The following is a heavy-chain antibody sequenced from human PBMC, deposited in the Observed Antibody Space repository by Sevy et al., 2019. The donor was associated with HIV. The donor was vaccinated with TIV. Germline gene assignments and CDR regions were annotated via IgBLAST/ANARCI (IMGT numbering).Heavy chain of an antibody. CDR1: GFTFSNAW. V-gene: IGHV3-15*01. CDR3: TTDPMIVVVIILESDY. Sequence: LGGSLRLSCAASGFTFSNAWMSWVRQAPGKGLEWVGRIKSKTDGGTTDYAAPVKGRFTISRDDSKNTLYLQMNSLKTEDTAVYYCTTDPMIVVVIILESDYWGQGTLVTVSS. CDR2: IKSKTDGGTT. J-gene: IGHJ4*02. D-gene: IGHD3-22*01.